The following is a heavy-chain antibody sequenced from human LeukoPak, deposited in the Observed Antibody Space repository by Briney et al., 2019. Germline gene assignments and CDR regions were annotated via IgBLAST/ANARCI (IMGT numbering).Heavy chain of an antibody. CDR2: IYQSGST. J-gene: IGHJ3*02. CDR3: ARDRRVAVAWWAAFDI. Sequence: NPSETLSLTCTVSGYSIRSGFYWGWIRQPPGKGLEWIGSIYQSGSTYYNPSLKSRVTISVDTSKNQFSLRLSSVTAADTAVYYCARDRRVAVAWWAAFDIWGQGTMVTVSS. CDR1: GYSIRSGFY. V-gene: IGHV4-38-2*02. D-gene: IGHD6-19*01.